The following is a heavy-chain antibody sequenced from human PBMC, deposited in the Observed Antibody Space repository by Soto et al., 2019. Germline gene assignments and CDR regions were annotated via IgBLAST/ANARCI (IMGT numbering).Heavy chain of an antibody. Sequence: SVKVSCKASGGTFSSYAISWVRQAPVQGLEWMGGIIPIFGTANYAQKFQGRVTITADESTSTAYMELSSLRSEDTAVYYCARRSVSEDLGGAFDIWGQGTMVTVSS. CDR1: GGTFSSYA. J-gene: IGHJ3*02. CDR2: IIPIFGTA. CDR3: ARRSVSEDLGGAFDI. D-gene: IGHD2-15*01. V-gene: IGHV1-69*01.